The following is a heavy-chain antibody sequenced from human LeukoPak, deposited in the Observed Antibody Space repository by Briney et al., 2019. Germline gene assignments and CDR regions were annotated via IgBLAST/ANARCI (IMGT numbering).Heavy chain of an antibody. CDR2: INHSGST. V-gene: IGHV4-30-2*01. CDR1: GGSISSGGYY. CDR3: ARGTFTTEGAYGMDV. J-gene: IGHJ6*02. D-gene: IGHD1-26*01. Sequence: PSQTLSLTCTVSGGSISSGGYYWSWIRQPPGKGLEWIGEINHSGSTNYNPSLKSRVTISVDTSKNQFSLKLSSVTAADTAVYYCARGTFTTEGAYGMDVWGQGTTVTVSS.